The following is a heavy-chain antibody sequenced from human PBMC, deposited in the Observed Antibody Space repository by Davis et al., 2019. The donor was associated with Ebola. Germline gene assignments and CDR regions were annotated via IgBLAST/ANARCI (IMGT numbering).Heavy chain of an antibody. CDR1: GGSFSGYY. J-gene: IGHJ3*02. D-gene: IGHD3-22*01. V-gene: IGHV4-34*01. CDR3: ARSPMIVVVIASTDDAFDI. Sequence: MPSETLSLTCAVYGGSFSGYYWSWIRQPPGKGLEWIGEINHSGSTNYNPSLKSRVTISVDTSKNQFSLTLSSVTAADTAVYYCARSPMIVVVIASTDDAFDIWGQGTMVTVSS. CDR2: INHSGST.